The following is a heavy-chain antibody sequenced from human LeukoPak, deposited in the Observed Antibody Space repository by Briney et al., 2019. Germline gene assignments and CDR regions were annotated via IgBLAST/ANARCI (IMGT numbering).Heavy chain of an antibody. V-gene: IGHV1-24*01. J-gene: IGHJ4*02. CDR3: AAGRADFDYSGYALDY. CDR2: FDPEDGET. CDR1: GYSLTQLS. D-gene: IGHD3-22*01. Sequence: ASVKVSCKVSGYSLTQLSMQWVRQAPGKGLEWMGGFDPEDGETIYAEKFQGRVTMTEDTSTDTAYMELSSLRAEDTAVFYCAAGRADFDYSGYALDYWGQGTLVTVSS.